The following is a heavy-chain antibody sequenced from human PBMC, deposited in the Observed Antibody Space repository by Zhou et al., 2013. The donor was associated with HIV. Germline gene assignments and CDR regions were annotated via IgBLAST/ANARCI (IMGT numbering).Heavy chain of an antibody. CDR3: ARAPQRIVVIPAAIEGMDV. Sequence: QVQLVQSGAEVKKPGSSVKVSCKASGGTFSNYPISWVRQAPGQGLEWMGGIIPIFGTANYAQNFQGRVTITADESTSTAYMELSSLRSEDTAVYYCARAPQRIVVIPAAIEGMDVWGQG. CDR1: GGTFSNYP. CDR2: IIPIFGTA. J-gene: IGHJ6*02. D-gene: IGHD2-2*02. V-gene: IGHV1-69*12.